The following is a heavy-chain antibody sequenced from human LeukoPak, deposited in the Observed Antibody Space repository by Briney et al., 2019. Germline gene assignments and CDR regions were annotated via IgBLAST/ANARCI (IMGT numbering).Heavy chain of an antibody. CDR1: GGTFSSYA. J-gene: IGHJ4*02. CDR3: ASSTYYDFWSGYYNLD. CDR2: IIPIFGTA. D-gene: IGHD3-3*01. Sequence: SVKVSCKASGGTFSSYAISWVRQAPGQGLEWMGGIIPIFGTANYAQKFQGRVTITADKSTSTAYMELSSLRSEDTAVYYCASSTYYDFWSGYYNLDWGQGTLVTVSS. V-gene: IGHV1-69*06.